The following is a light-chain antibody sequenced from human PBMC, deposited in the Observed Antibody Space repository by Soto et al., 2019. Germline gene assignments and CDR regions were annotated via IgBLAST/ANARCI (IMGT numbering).Light chain of an antibody. Sequence: QSALTQPPSASGSPGQSVTISCTGSNTDIGGHKYVSWYQHHPGKAPKLIIYEVRERPSGVPDRFSGSKSGNAASLTVSGLQADDEATYYCSSYTGTNNFVLFGGGTQLT. V-gene: IGLV2-8*01. CDR2: EVR. J-gene: IGLJ2*01. CDR3: SSYTGTNNFVL. CDR1: NTDIGGHKY.